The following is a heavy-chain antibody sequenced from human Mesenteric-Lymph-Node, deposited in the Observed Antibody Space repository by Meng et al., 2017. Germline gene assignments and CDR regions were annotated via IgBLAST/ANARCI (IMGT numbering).Heavy chain of an antibody. CDR2: INAGNGKT. CDR1: GYTSTPYA. CDR3: ARSTERTMIFVY. D-gene: IGHD1-1*01. V-gene: IGHV1-3*01. Sequence: ASVKVSCKASGYTSTPYAVNWVRQAPGQRPEWMGWINAGNGKTRYSQRFQGRVTITRDTSASTSYMEVSSLRSEDTAVYYCARSTERTMIFVYWGQGTLVTVSS. J-gene: IGHJ4*02.